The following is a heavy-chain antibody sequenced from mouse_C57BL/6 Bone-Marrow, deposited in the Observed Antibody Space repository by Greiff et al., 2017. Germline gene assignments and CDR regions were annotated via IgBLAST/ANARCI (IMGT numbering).Heavy chain of an antibody. CDR3: ARRGLRRAMDY. J-gene: IGHJ4*01. V-gene: IGHV1-82*01. D-gene: IGHD2-4*01. CDR2: IYPGDGDT. CDR1: GYAFSSSW. Sequence: QVQLQQSGPELVKPGASVKISCKASGYAFSSSWLNWVKQRPGKGLEWIGRIYPGDGDTNYNGKFKGKATLTADKSSSTAYMQISSLTSEDSAVYFCARRGLRRAMDYWGQGTSVTVSS.